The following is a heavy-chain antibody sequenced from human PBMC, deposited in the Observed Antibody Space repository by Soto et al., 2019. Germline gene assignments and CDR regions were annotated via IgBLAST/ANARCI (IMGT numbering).Heavy chain of an antibody. CDR1: GFTFSSYG. V-gene: IGHV3-33*01. D-gene: IGHD2-2*02. CDR3: ARDRYCSSTSCYNSGYFQH. CDR2: IWYDGSNK. Sequence: QVQLVESGGGVVQPGRSLRLSCAASGFTFSSYGMHWVRQAPGKGLEWVAVIWYDGSNKYYADSVKGRFTISRDNSNNPLYLQMNSLRAEYTAVYYCARDRYCSSTSCYNSGYFQHWGQGTLVTVSS. J-gene: IGHJ1*01.